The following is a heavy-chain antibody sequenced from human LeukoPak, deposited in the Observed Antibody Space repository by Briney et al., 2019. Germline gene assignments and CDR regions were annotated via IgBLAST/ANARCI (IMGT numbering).Heavy chain of an antibody. CDR3: ARGLYWSGYYRPYPHDAFDI. Sequence: SETLSLTCTVSGGSISSSSYYWGWIRQPPGKGLEWIGSICYSGSTYYNPSLKSRATISVDTSKNQFSLKLSSVIAADTAVYYCARGLYWSGYYRPYPHDAFDIWGQGTMVTVSS. D-gene: IGHD3-3*01. J-gene: IGHJ3*02. CDR1: GGSISSSSYY. V-gene: IGHV4-39*01. CDR2: ICYSGST.